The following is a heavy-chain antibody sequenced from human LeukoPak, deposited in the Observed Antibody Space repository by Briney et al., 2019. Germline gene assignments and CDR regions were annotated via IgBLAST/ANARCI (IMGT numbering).Heavy chain of an antibody. CDR1: GFTFSSYA. Sequence: SGGSLRLSCAASGFTFSSYAMSWVRQAPGKGLEWDSAISGSGGSTYYADSVKGRFTISRDNSKNTLYLQMNSLRAEDTAVYYCAKDDIYYYGSGSYLTWGQGTLVTVSS. D-gene: IGHD3-10*01. CDR3: AKDDIYYYGSGSYLT. V-gene: IGHV3-23*01. J-gene: IGHJ5*02. CDR2: ISGSGGST.